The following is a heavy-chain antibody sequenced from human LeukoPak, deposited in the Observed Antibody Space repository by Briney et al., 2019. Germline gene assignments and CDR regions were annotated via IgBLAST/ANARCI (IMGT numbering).Heavy chain of an antibody. J-gene: IGHJ4*02. CDR2: IVGSGGST. CDR1: GFTFSSYA. D-gene: IGHD3-22*01. Sequence: GGSLRLSCADSGFTFSSYAMSWVRQAPGKGLEWVSGIVGSGGSTYYANSVKGRFTISRDNSKNTLYLQMNSLRAEDTAVYYCAKPPNYDSDAPQVDYWGQGTLVTVSS. V-gene: IGHV3-23*01. CDR3: AKPPNYDSDAPQVDY.